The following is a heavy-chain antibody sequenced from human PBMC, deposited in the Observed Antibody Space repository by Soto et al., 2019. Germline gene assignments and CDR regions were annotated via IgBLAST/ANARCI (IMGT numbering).Heavy chain of an antibody. CDR3: ARVLPSWITIFGSHMDV. CDR2: ISSSSSYI. V-gene: IGHV3-21*01. CDR1: GFTFSSYS. J-gene: IGHJ6*03. D-gene: IGHD3-3*01. Sequence: GGSLRLSCAASGFTFSSYSMNWVRQAPGKGLEWVSSISSSSSYIYYADSVKGRFTISRDNAKNSLYLQMNSLRAEDTAVYYCARVLPSWITIFGSHMDVWGKGTTVTVSS.